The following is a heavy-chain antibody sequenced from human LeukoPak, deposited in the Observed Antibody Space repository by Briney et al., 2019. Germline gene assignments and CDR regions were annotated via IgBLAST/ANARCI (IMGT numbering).Heavy chain of an antibody. CDR2: IYTSGRT. CDR3: ARDTAVSGVDAFDI. V-gene: IGHV4-4*07. D-gene: IGHD6-19*01. CDR1: GDSISSHY. J-gene: IGHJ3*02. Sequence: SETLSLTCTVSGDSISSHYWNWIRHPAGKGLEWIGRIYTSGRTNYSPSLKSRVSMPMDTSTNGLSLKLSSVTAADTAVYYCARDTAVSGVDAFDIWGQGTMVTVSS.